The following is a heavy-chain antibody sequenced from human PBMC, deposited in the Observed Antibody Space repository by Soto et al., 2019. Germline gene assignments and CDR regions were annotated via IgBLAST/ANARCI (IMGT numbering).Heavy chain of an antibody. D-gene: IGHD1-7*01. CDR2: ISYDGNYQ. J-gene: IGHJ3*01. CDR1: GFTFSSEG. Sequence: QVQLVESGGGVVQPGRSLRLSCAASGFTFSSEGMHWVRQAPGKGLEWVAVISYDGNYQYYVDSVKGRFTISRDNSKNTVYLQMNSLRAEDTAVYYCAKDEISKTIRGDAFNFWGQGTMVTVSS. CDR3: AKDEISKTIRGDAFNF. V-gene: IGHV3-30*18.